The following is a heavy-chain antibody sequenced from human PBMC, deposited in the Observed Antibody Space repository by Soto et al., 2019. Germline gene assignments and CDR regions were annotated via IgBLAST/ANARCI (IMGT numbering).Heavy chain of an antibody. CDR3: ARGSLTSFYYGMDV. V-gene: IGHV5-10-1*01. J-gene: IGHJ6*02. Sequence: AGESLKVSCRGAGYSFTSYSISWVRQMPGKGLEWMGRIDPSDSYTNYSPSFQGHVTISADKSISTAYLQWSSLKASDTAMYYCARGSLTSFYYGMDVWGQGTTVTVSS. CDR2: IDPSDSYT. CDR1: GYSFTSYS. D-gene: IGHD3-9*01.